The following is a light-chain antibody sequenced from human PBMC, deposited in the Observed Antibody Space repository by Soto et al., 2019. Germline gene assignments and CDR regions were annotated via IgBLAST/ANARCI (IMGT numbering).Light chain of an antibody. CDR3: AAWDDSLSGFV. CDR1: SSNIGSNY. J-gene: IGLJ1*01. Sequence: QSVLTQPPSASGTPGQRVTISCSGSSSNIGSNYVYWYQQLPGTAPKLLIYRNNQRPSGVPERFSGSKSGTSASLAISGLRSDDEADYYCAAWDDSLSGFVFGTGTKLTVL. CDR2: RNN. V-gene: IGLV1-47*01.